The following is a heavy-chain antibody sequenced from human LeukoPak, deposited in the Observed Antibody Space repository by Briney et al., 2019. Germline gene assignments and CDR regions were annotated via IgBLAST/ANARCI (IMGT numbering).Heavy chain of an antibody. CDR1: GGSISSGGYY. J-gene: IGHJ4*02. D-gene: IGHD3-22*01. CDR3: ARAGLGYYDSSGYYPFDY. V-gene: IGHV4-30-2*01. Sequence: PSETLSLTCTVSGGSISSGGYYWSWIRQPPGKGLEWIGYIYHSGSTYYNPSLKSRVTISVDRSKNQFSLKLSSVTAADTAVYYCARAGLGYYDSSGYYPFDYWGQGTLVTVSS. CDR2: IYHSGST.